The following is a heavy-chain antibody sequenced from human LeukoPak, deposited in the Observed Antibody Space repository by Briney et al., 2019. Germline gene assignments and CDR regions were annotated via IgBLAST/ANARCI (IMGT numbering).Heavy chain of an antibody. V-gene: IGHV3-66*02. J-gene: IGHJ4*02. CDR2: IYSGDNT. CDR1: EFTASNNY. CDR3: AGRRVLDASFDY. D-gene: IGHD3-16*01. Sequence: GGSRRLSWAASEFTASNNYMGWVRQAPGKGLEWVSVIYSGDNTYYVESVKGRFTISRDNSKNTLFLQMNRLRAEDTAVYYCAGRRVLDASFDYWGQGTLVTVSS.